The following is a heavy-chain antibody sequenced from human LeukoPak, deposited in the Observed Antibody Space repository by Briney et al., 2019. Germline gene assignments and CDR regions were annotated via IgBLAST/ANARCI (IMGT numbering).Heavy chain of an antibody. CDR1: GGSVNSGTYY. V-gene: IGHV4-61*01. D-gene: IGHD5-24*01. Sequence: PPETLSLTCTVSGGSVNSGTYYWSWIRQPPGKGLEWIGYISYSGSTNYNPSLKSRVTISVDTSKNQFSLKLNSVTAADTAVYYCARGGRWLQFNYWGQGTLVTVSS. CDR2: ISYSGST. CDR3: ARGGRWLQFNY. J-gene: IGHJ4*02.